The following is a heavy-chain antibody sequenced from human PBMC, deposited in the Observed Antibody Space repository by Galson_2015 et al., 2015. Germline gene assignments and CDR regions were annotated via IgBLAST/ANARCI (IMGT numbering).Heavy chain of an antibody. CDR1: GFTFSTFE. CDR3: AKVRGGDQYYFDY. D-gene: IGHD4-17*01. CDR2: ITNSGRTI. V-gene: IGHV3-48*03. Sequence: SLRLSCAASGFTFSTFEMNWVRQAPGKGLEWVSYITNSGRTIFYADSVKGRFTISTDNAKNSLYLQMNSLRAEDMAVYYCAKVRGGDQYYFDYWGQGTLVTVSS. J-gene: IGHJ4*02.